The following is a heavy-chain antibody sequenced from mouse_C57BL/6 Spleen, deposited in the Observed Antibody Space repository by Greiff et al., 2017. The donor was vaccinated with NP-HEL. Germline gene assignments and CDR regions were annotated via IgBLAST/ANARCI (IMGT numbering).Heavy chain of an antibody. CDR2: IDPSDSYT. J-gene: IGHJ1*03. CDR3: ATAYYYGSSYWYFDV. D-gene: IGHD1-1*01. V-gene: IGHV1-69*01. Sequence: VQLQQPGAELVMPGASVKLSCKASGYTFTSYWMHWVKQRPGQGLEWIGEIDPSDSYTNYNQKFKGKSTLTVDKSSSTAYMQRSSLTSEDSAVYYCATAYYYGSSYWYFDVWGTGTTVTVSS. CDR1: GYTFTSYW.